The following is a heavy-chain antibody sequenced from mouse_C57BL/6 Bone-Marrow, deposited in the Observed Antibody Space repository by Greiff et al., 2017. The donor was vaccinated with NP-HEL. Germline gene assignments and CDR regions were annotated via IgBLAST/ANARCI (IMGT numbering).Heavy chain of an antibody. D-gene: IGHD4-1*01. CDR1: GFTFSSYA. CDR2: ISDGGSYT. CDR3: AGTGAFDY. Sequence: EVQLVESGGGLVKPGGSLKLSCAASGFTFSSYAMSWVRQTPEKRLEWVATISDGGSYTYYPDNVKGRFTISRDNAKNNLYLQMSHLKSEDTAMYYCAGTGAFDYWGQGTTLTVSS. J-gene: IGHJ2*01. V-gene: IGHV5-4*01.